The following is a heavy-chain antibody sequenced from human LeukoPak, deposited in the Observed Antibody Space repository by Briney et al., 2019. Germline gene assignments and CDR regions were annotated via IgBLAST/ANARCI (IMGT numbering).Heavy chain of an antibody. CDR2: ISSSSSTI. J-gene: IGHJ4*02. V-gene: IGHV3-48*01. Sequence: PGGSLRLSCAASGFTFSSYWMSWVRQAPGKGLEWVSYISSSSSTIYYADSVKGRFTISRDNAKNSLYLQMNSLRAEDTAVYYCARVYRRYFDYWGQGTLVTVSS. CDR1: GFTFSSYW. D-gene: IGHD1-14*01. CDR3: ARVYRRYFDY.